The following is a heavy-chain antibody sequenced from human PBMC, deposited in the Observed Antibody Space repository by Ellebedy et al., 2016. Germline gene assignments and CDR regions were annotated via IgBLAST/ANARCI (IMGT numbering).Heavy chain of an antibody. D-gene: IGHD6-6*01. V-gene: IGHV3-74*01. CDR1: GFTFSSYW. CDR2: LNSDGRST. Sequence: GGSLRLXXAASGFTFSSYWMHWVRQAPGKGLVWVSRLNSDGRSTTYAGSVKGRFTISRDNAKNMLYLQMNSLRAEDTAVYYCVRDATVAARSVDNWFNPWGQGTLVTVSS. CDR3: VRDATVAARSVDNWFNP. J-gene: IGHJ5*02.